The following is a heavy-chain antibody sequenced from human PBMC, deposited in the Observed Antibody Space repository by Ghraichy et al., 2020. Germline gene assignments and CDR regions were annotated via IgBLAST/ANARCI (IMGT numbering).Heavy chain of an antibody. CDR2: MNPNSGNT. CDR1: RYNVTSSD. D-gene: IGHD3-22*01. Sequence: ASVKVSCKTSRYNVTSSDIHGVRQSTGQGLEWMGWMNPNSGNTGYAQKFQGRVTMTRNTSISTAYMELSSLRSEDTAVYYCARGTYYYDSSGLGPDYWGQVSLVTVAS. J-gene: IGHJ4*02. V-gene: IGHV1-8*01. CDR3: ARGTYYYDSSGLGPDY.